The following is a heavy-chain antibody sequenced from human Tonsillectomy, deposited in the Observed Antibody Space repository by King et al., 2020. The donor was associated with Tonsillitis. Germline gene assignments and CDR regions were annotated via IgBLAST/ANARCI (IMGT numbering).Heavy chain of an antibody. V-gene: IGHV4-39*01. D-gene: IGHD2/OR15-2a*01. CDR1: GGSISSSSYY. Sequence: QLQESGPGLVKPSETLSLTCSVSGGSISSSSYYWGWIRQPPGKGLEWIGSIYYSGSTYYNPSLKSRVTISVDTSKNQFSLKLSSVTAADTAVYYCASSNYIRNCFDPWGQGTLVTVSS. CDR2: IYYSGST. J-gene: IGHJ5*02. CDR3: ASSNYIRNCFDP.